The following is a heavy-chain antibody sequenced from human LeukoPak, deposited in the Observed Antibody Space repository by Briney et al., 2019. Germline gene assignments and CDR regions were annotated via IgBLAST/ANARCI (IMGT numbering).Heavy chain of an antibody. J-gene: IGHJ4*02. V-gene: IGHV1-3*01. CDR1: GYTFTSYA. D-gene: IGHD3-10*01. CDR3: ARDWGTYGPGSYYFDY. CDR2: INAGNGNT. Sequence: WASVKVSCKASGYTFTSYAMHWVRQAPGQRLEWMGWINAGNGNTKYSQKFQGRVTITRDTSASTAYMELSSLRSEDTAVYYCARDWGTYGPGSYYFDYWGQGTLVTVSS.